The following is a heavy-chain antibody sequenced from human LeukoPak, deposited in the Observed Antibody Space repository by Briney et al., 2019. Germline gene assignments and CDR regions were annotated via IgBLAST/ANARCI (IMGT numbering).Heavy chain of an antibody. CDR2: ISAYNGNT. J-gene: IGHJ5*02. Sequence: ASVKVSCKASGYTFTSYGISWVRQAPGQGLEWMGWISAYNGNTNYAQKLQGRVTMTTDTSTSTAYMELRSLRSDDTAVYYCARGRIAAAEGGNWFDPWGQGTLVTVSS. D-gene: IGHD6-13*01. CDR3: ARGRIAAAEGGNWFDP. CDR1: GYTFTSYG. V-gene: IGHV1-18*01.